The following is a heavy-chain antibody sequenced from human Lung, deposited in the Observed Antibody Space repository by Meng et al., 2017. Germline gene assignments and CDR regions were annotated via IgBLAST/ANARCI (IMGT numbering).Heavy chain of an antibody. J-gene: IGHJ4*02. D-gene: IGHD7-27*01. Sequence: EVNLGESVGGLVQPGGSLRLSCAASGFTFSRYAMSWVRQAPGKGLEWVSAISGSGSSPYYADSVKGRFTISRDNSKNTLYLQMNSLRAEDTAVYYCAKKGWLYWGSGDDYWGQGTLVTVSS. CDR2: ISGSGSSP. CDR3: AKKGWLYWGSGDDY. CDR1: GFTFSRYA. V-gene: IGHV3-23*04.